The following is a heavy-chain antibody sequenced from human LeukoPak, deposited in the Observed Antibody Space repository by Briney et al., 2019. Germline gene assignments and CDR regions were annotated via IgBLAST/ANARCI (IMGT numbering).Heavy chain of an antibody. D-gene: IGHD1-1*01. CDR2: IYSGGTT. Sequence: GGSLRLSCAASGFTVSSNYVSWVRQAPGKGLEWVSVIYSGGTTHHADSVKGRFTISRDISKNRLYLQMNSLRAEDTAVYYCVKITSVTGGDCWGQGTRLTVSS. J-gene: IGHJ4*02. CDR3: VKITSVTGGDC. CDR1: GFTVSSNY. V-gene: IGHV3-53*01.